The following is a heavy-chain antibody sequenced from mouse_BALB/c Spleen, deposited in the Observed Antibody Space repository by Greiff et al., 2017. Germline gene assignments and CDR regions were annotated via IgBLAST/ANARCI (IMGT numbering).Heavy chain of an antibody. J-gene: IGHJ4*01. D-gene: IGHD4-1*02. CDR3: ASPTGTGAMDY. Sequence: EVQLQQSGPELMKPGASVKISCKASGYSFTSYYMHWVKQSHGKSLEWIGYIDPFNGGTSYNQKFKGKATLTVDKSSSTAYMHLSSLTSEDSAVYYCASPTGTGAMDYWGQGTSVTVSA. CDR2: IDPFNGGT. V-gene: IGHV1-28*01. CDR1: GYSFTSYY.